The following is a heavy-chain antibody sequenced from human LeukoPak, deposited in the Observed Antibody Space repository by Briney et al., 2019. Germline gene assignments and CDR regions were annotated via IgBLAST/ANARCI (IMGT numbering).Heavy chain of an antibody. CDR2: INHSGST. D-gene: IGHD4-17*01. CDR1: GGSFSGYY. J-gene: IGHJ4*02. V-gene: IGHV4-34*01. CDR3: ARLDSNYGDES. Sequence: SETLSLTCAVYGGSFSGYYWSWIRQPPGKGLEWIGEINHSGSTNYNPSLKSRVTISVDTSKNQFSLKLSSVTAADTAVYYCARLDSNYGDESWGQGTLVTVSS.